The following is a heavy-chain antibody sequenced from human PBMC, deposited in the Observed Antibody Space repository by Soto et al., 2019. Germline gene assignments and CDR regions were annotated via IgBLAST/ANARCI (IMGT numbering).Heavy chain of an antibody. J-gene: IGHJ4*02. CDR1: GGSISSSSYY. Sequence: SETLSLTCTVSGGSISSSSYYWGWIRQPPGKGLEWIGSIYYSGSTYYNPSLKSRVTISVDTSKNQFSLKLSSVTAADTAVYYCARLLWFGEPPAWGQGTLVTVS. CDR3: ARLLWFGEPPA. D-gene: IGHD3-10*01. V-gene: IGHV4-39*01. CDR2: IYYSGST.